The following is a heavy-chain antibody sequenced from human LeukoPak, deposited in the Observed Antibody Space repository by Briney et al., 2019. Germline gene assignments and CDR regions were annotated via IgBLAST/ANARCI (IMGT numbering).Heavy chain of an antibody. CDR1: GYTFINYW. Sequence: GESLKISCKVSGYTFINYWIGWVRQMPGKGLEWMGIMYPGDSDTRYSPSFQGQVTISADKSISTAYLQWSSLKASDTAMYFCARHDSAGGFDFWGQGTLVTVSS. CDR3: ARHDSAGGFDF. CDR2: MYPGDSDT. J-gene: IGHJ4*02. D-gene: IGHD1-14*01. V-gene: IGHV5-51*01.